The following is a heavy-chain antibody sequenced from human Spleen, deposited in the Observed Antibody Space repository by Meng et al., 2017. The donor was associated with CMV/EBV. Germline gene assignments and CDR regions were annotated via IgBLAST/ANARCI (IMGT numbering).Heavy chain of an antibody. CDR2: ISPGGNYV. D-gene: IGHD2-8*01. CDR1: GFTFSSYG. Sequence: GESLKISCAASGFTFSSYGMNWVRQAPGKGLEWVSSISPGGNYVYYADSVKGRFTISRDNAKNTLFLQMNSLRAEDTAVYYCAKDSRQFPPLYNFDSWGQGTLVTVSS. V-gene: IGHV3-21*01. J-gene: IGHJ4*02. CDR3: AKDSRQFPPLYNFDS.